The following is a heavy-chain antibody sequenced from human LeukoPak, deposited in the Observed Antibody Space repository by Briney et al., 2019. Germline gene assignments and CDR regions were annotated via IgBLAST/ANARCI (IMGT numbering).Heavy chain of an antibody. CDR1: GGTFSSYA. J-gene: IGHJ4*02. CDR2: VIPILGIA. V-gene: IGHV1-69*04. Sequence: SVKVSCEASGGTFSSYAISWVRQAPGQGLGWVGRVIPILGIANYAQKFQGSVTITADKSTSTAYIELSSLRSDDMFVYYCAGVAYYYDSSGYSGYWGQGTLVTVSS. D-gene: IGHD3-22*01. CDR3: AGVAYYYDSSGYSGY.